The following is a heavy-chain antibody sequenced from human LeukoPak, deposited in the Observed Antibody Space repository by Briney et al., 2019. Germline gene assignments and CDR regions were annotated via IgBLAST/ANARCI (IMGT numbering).Heavy chain of an antibody. D-gene: IGHD3/OR15-3a*01. Sequence: GSLRLSCAASGFTFSSYEMNWVRQPPGKGLEWIGSIYYSGNTYYNASLKSQVSISIDTSKNQFSLKLTSVTDADTAVYYCARQTGSGLFILPGGQGTLVTVSS. CDR1: GFTFSSYE. CDR3: ARQTGSGLFILP. CDR2: IYYSGNT. V-gene: IGHV4-39*01. J-gene: IGHJ4*02.